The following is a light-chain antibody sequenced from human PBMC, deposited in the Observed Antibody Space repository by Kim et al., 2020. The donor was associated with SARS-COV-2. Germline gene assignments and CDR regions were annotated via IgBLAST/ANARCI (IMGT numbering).Light chain of an antibody. CDR1: QSISSY. CDR3: QQSYSTPRS. J-gene: IGKJ2*03. CDR2: AAS. V-gene: IGKV1-39*01. Sequence: SASVGDRVTITCRASQSISSYLNWYQQKPGKAPKLLIYAASSLQSGVPSRLSGSGSGTDFTLTISSLQPEDFATYYCQQSYSTPRSFGQGTKLEI.